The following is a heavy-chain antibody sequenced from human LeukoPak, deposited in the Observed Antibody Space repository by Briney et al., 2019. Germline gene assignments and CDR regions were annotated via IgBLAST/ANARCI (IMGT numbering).Heavy chain of an antibody. J-gene: IGHJ4*02. CDR2: IIPIFGTA. V-gene: IGHV1-69*01. CDR1: GFTFSSYA. D-gene: IGHD1-1*01. Sequence: GGSLRLSCAASGFTFSSYAISWVRQAPGQGLEWMGGIIPIFGTANYAQKFQGRVTITADESTSTAYMELSSLRSEDTAVYYCARLTTGTTLGYWGQGTLVTVSS. CDR3: ARLTTGTTLGY.